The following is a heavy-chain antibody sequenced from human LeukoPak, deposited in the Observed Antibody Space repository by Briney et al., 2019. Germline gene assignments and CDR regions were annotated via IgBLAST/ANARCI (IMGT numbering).Heavy chain of an antibody. CDR2: ISSSSSTI. Sequence: PGGSLRLSCAASGFTFSSYSMSWVRQAPGKGLEWVSYISSSSSTIYYADSVKGRFTISRDDAKNSLYLQMNSLRAEDTAVYYCASSIAARIRTTYYYMDVWGKGTTVTVSS. J-gene: IGHJ6*03. CDR1: GFTFSSYS. CDR3: ASSIAARIRTTYYYMDV. V-gene: IGHV3-48*01. D-gene: IGHD6-6*01.